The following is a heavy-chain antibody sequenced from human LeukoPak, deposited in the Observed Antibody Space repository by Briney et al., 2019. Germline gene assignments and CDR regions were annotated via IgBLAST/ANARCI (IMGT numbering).Heavy chain of an antibody. D-gene: IGHD4-23*01. Sequence: SETLSLTCTVSGGSVSNSSYYWGWIRQSPGKGLEWLGTISYGGVTYYNPSLKSRLIISMDTSKNRFSLRLNSVAAADTAVYYCARVHQRGLRWYLPPDYWGQGTLVTVSS. J-gene: IGHJ4*02. CDR2: ISYGGVT. CDR1: GGSVSNSSYY. V-gene: IGHV4-39*07. CDR3: ARVHQRGLRWYLPPDY.